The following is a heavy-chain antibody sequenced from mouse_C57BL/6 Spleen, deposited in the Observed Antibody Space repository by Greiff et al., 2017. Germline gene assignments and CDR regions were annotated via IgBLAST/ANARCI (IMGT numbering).Heavy chain of an antibody. J-gene: IGHJ1*03. CDR1: GYTFTSYG. Sequence: QVQLQQSGAELARPGASVKLSCKASGYTFTSYGISWVKQRTGQGLEWIGEIYPRSGNTYYNEKFKGKATLTADKSSSTAYMELRSLTSGDSAVYFCARGGDYYDVWGTGTTVTVSS. V-gene: IGHV1-81*01. CDR3: ARGGDYYDV. CDR2: IYPRSGNT.